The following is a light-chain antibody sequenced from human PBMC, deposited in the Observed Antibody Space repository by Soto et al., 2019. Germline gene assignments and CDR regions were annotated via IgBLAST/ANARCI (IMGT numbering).Light chain of an antibody. CDR2: EVT. J-gene: IGLJ1*01. CDR1: SSDVGSYNR. Sequence: QSALTQPPSVSGSPGQSVTISCTGTSSDVGSYNRVAWYQQPPGTAPKLMIYEVTNRPSGVPDRFSGSKSGNTASLTISGLQAEDEADYYCNSYTSSNTYVFGTVTKLTVL. V-gene: IGLV2-18*02. CDR3: NSYTSSNTYV.